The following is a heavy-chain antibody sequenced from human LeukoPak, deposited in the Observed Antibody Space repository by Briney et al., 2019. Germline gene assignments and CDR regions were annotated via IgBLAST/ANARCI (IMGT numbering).Heavy chain of an antibody. CDR1: GFTFSSYW. CDR2: IKQDGSEK. V-gene: IGHV3-7*01. Sequence: PGGSLRLSCAASGFTFSSYWMSWVRQAPGKGLEWVANIKQDGSEKYYVDSVKGRFTISRDNSKNTLYLQMNSLRAEDTAVYYCAREGMITVIDYWGQGTLVTVSS. J-gene: IGHJ4*02. D-gene: IGHD3-22*01. CDR3: AREGMITVIDY.